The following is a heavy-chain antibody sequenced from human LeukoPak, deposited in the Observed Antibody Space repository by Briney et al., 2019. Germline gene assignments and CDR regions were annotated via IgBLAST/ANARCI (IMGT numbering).Heavy chain of an antibody. V-gene: IGHV5-51*01. Sequence: GESLKISCKGSGNSFISYWIAWVRQVPGKGLEWMGIVYPDDSDTRYSPSFQGQVTISADKSISTAYLQWSSLKASDTAMYYCARPFGSSGWYRYFDYWGQGTLVTVSS. CDR3: ARPFGSSGWYRYFDY. J-gene: IGHJ4*02. CDR1: GNSFISYW. D-gene: IGHD6-19*01. CDR2: VYPDDSDT.